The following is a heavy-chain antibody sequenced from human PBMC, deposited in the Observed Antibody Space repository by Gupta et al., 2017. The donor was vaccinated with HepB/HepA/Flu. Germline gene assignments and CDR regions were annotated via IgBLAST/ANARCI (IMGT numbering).Heavy chain of an antibody. V-gene: IGHV3-23*01. CDR2: LSGGGGTT. CDR3: ARTFNLDI. CDR1: GLTFSSYT. J-gene: IGHJ3*02. Sequence: EVQALESGGGLVQPGGSLRFSCAVSGLTFSSYTMGWVRQAPGKGLEWVSSLSGGGGTTYYADSVKGRFSISRDNSKNTLYLQMDSLRAEDTAIYYCARTFNLDIWGQGTMVTVSS. D-gene: IGHD2/OR15-2a*01.